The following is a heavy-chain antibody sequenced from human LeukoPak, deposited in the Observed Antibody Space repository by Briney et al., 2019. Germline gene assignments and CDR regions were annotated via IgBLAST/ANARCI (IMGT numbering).Heavy chain of an antibody. D-gene: IGHD3-22*01. V-gene: IGHV4-59*01. CDR3: ARDRGIFYDNNPYYYGMDV. Sequence: SETLSLTCTVSGGSISSYYWSWIRQPPGKGLEWIGYIYYSGSTNYNPSLKSRVTISVDTSKNQFSLKLSSVTAADTAVYYCARDRGIFYDNNPYYYGMDVWGQGTTVTVSS. J-gene: IGHJ6*02. CDR2: IYYSGST. CDR1: GGSISSYY.